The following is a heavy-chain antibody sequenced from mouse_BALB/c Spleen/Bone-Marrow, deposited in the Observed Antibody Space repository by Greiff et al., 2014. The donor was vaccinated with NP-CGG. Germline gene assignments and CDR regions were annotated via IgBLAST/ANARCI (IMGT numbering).Heavy chain of an antibody. D-gene: IGHD4-1*01. V-gene: IGHV1-4*02. CDR2: INPSSGYT. CDR1: GYTFTSYT. Sequence: VKLVESGAELARPGASVKMSCKASGYTFTSYTIQWVKQRPGQGLEWIGYINPSSGYTDYNQKFKDKTTLTASKSSNSAYMQLTRLTSEDSAVYSCAREARTGAWFAYWGQGTLVTVSA. CDR3: AREARTGAWFAY. J-gene: IGHJ3*01.